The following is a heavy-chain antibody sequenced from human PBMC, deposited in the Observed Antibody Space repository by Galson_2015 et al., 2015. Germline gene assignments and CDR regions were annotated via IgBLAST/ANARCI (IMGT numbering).Heavy chain of an antibody. J-gene: IGHJ6*02. Sequence: SVKVSCKASGYTFTSYGISWVRQAPGQGLEWMGWISAYNGNTNYAQKLQGRVTMTTDTSTSTAYMELRSLRPDDTAVYYCARDLGPTLGATSGGRYYYYGMDVWGQGTTVTVSS. D-gene: IGHD1-26*01. CDR2: ISAYNGNT. CDR3: ARDLGPTLGATSGGRYYYYGMDV. CDR1: GYTFTSYG. V-gene: IGHV1-18*01.